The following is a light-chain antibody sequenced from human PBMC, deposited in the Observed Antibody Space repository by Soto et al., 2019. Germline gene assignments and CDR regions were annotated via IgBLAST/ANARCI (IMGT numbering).Light chain of an antibody. CDR2: GAS. J-gene: IGKJ1*01. CDR1: QSVSSSY. Sequence: EIVLTQSPGTLSLSPGERATLSYRASQSVSSSYLAWYQQKPGQAPRLLIYGASSRATGIPDRFSGSGSGTDFTLTITRLEPEDFAVYYCQQYVRSPWTFGQGTKVEIK. V-gene: IGKV3-20*01. CDR3: QQYVRSPWT.